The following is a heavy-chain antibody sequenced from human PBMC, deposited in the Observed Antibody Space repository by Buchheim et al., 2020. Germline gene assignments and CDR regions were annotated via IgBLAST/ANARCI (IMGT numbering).Heavy chain of an antibody. Sequence: EVQLLESGGGLVQPGGSLRLSCAASGFTFSSYAMSWVRQAPGKGLEWVSAISGSGGSTYYAGSVKGRFTISRDNSKNTLYLQMNSLRAEDTAVYYCAKDLGAYYYDSSGYYPTSNGFDYWGQGTL. CDR3: AKDLGAYYYDSSGYYPTSNGFDY. CDR2: ISGSGGST. D-gene: IGHD3-22*01. V-gene: IGHV3-23*01. CDR1: GFTFSSYA. J-gene: IGHJ4*02.